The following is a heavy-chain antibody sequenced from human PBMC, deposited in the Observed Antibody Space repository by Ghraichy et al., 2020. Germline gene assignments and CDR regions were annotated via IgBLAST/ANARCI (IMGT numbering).Heavy chain of an antibody. Sequence: TLSLTCTVSGGSISSSSYYWGWIRQPPGKGLEWIVTISYSGRTYYNPSLKSRVTISVDTSKNQFSLKVSSVTAADTAVYYCARHESGSYSSSLDYWGQGTLVTVSS. CDR1: GGSISSSSYY. CDR3: ARHESGSYSSSLDY. D-gene: IGHD1-26*01. CDR2: ISYSGRT. V-gene: IGHV4-39*01. J-gene: IGHJ4*02.